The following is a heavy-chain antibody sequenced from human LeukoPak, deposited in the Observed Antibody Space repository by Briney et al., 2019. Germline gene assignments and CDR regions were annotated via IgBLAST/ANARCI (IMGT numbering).Heavy chain of an antibody. CDR1: GYTFTSHG. CDR3: ARDRTYYDSKDGMDV. V-gene: IGHV1-18*01. CDR2: ISAYNGNP. J-gene: IGHJ6*02. Sequence: GASVKVSYKSSGYTFTSHGISWVRQAPGQGLEWMGWISAYNGNPAYAQSLQGRVTMTTDTSTTTAYMELRSLRSDDTAVYYCARDRTYYDSKDGMDVWGQGTTVTVSS. D-gene: IGHD3-22*01.